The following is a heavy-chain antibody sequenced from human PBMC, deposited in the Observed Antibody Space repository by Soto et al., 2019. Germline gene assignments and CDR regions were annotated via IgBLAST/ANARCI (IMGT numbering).Heavy chain of an antibody. D-gene: IGHD3-22*01. CDR2: IKQDGSEK. CDR1: GFTFSSFW. J-gene: IGHJ3*02. CDR3: ARVLTMIAVVDAFDI. V-gene: IGHV3-7*05. Sequence: GSMRLSSAASGFTFSSFWMSWVRQAPGKGLEWVANIKQDGSEKYYVDSVKGRFTISRDNAKNSLYLQMNSLRAEDTAVYYCARVLTMIAVVDAFDIWVQGTMVTGSS.